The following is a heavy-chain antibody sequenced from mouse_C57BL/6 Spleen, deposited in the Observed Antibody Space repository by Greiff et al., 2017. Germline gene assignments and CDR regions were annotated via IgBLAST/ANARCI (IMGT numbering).Heavy chain of an antibody. J-gene: IGHJ1*03. D-gene: IGHD1-1*01. CDR3: ARDRGYGSSSYWYFEV. Sequence: DVMLVESGGGLVKPGGSLKLSCAASGFTFSSYAMSWVRQTPEKRLEWVATISDGGSYTYYPDNVKGRFTISRDNAKNNLYLQMSHLKSEDTAMYYCARDRGYGSSSYWYFEVWGTGTTVTVSS. CDR2: ISDGGSYT. CDR1: GFTFSSYA. V-gene: IGHV5-4*03.